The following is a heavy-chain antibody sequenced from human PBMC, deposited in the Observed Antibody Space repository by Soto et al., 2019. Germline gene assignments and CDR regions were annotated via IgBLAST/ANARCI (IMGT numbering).Heavy chain of an antibody. CDR2: ISGSGGST. CDR1: GFTFSSYA. D-gene: IGHD6-13*01. V-gene: IGHV3-23*01. Sequence: EVQLLESGGGLVQPGGSLRLSCAASGFTFSSYAMSWVRQAPGKGLEWVSAISGSGGSTYYADSVKGRFTISRDNSKNTRYLQMNSLRAEDTAVYYCAKKGPPPKRSSYSSSWYGRVADNYFDYWGQGTLVTVSS. J-gene: IGHJ4*02. CDR3: AKKGPPPKRSSYSSSWYGRVADNYFDY.